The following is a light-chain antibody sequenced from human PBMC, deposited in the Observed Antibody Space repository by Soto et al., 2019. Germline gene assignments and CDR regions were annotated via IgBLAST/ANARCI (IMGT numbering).Light chain of an antibody. Sequence: QPVLTQPPSVSGAPGQRVTISCTGSSSNIGAGYDVHWYQQLPGTAPKLLIYGNSNRPSGVPDRFSGSKSGTSASLAITGLQAEDEADYYCQSYDSSLSALVFGGGTKLT. CDR3: QSYDSSLSALV. CDR2: GNS. CDR1: SSNIGAGYD. V-gene: IGLV1-40*01. J-gene: IGLJ3*02.